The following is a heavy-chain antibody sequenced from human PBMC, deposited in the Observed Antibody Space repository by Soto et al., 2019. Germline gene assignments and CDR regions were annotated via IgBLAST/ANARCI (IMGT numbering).Heavy chain of an antibody. CDR2: IYPGGNT. CDR1: GGSISSGHYP. D-gene: IGHD2-21*01. J-gene: IGHJ4*02. Sequence: SETLSLTCAVSGGSISSGHYPWTWIRQPPGKGLEWIGYIYPGGNTYYSPSLKSRVTIALDTSKSLVSLRSNSVTAADTAVYYCARLVGVAICPWGQGTLVTVSS. CDR3: ARLVGVAICP. V-gene: IGHV4-30-2*01.